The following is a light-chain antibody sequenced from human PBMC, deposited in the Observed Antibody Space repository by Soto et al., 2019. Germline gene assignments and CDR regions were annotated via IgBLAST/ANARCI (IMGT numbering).Light chain of an antibody. CDR3: QQYNNWPGT. CDR1: QSVSSN. J-gene: IGKJ1*01. Sequence: EIVMTQSPATLSVSPGERATLSCRASQSVSSNLAWYQQKPGQAPRLLIYGASTWATGIPARFGGSGSGTEFTLTISSLQSEDFAVYYCQQYNNWPGTFGQGT. CDR2: GAS. V-gene: IGKV3-15*01.